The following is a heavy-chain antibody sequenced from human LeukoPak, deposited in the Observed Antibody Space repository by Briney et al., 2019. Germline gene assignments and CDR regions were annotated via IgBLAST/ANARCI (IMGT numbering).Heavy chain of an antibody. CDR1: GGSISSYY. CDR3: ARHLWDGYIE. CDR2: IYYSGST. J-gene: IGHJ4*02. D-gene: IGHD5-24*01. Sequence: SETLSLTCTVSGGSISSYYWSWIRQPPGKGLEWIGYIYYSGSTNYNPSLKSRVTISVDTSKNQLSLKLSSVTAADTAVYYCARHLWDGYIEWGQGTLVTVSS. V-gene: IGHV4-59*08.